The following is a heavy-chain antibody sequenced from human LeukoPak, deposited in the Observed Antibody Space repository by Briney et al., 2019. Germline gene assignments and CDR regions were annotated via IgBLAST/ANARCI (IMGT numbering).Heavy chain of an antibody. CDR1: GYTFTSYD. CDR3: ARGIPDSSGYYYKY. CDR2: MNPNSGNT. D-gene: IGHD3-22*01. V-gene: IGHV1-8*01. Sequence: ASVKVSCKASGYTFTSYDINWVRQATGQGLEWMGWMNPNSGNTGHAQKFQGRVTMTTDTSTSTAYMELRSLRSDDTAVYYCARGIPDSSGYYYKYWGQGTLVTVSS. J-gene: IGHJ4*02.